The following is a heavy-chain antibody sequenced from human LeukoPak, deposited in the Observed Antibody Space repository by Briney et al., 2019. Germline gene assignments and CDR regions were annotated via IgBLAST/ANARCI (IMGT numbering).Heavy chain of an antibody. CDR1: GFTFSTYD. CDR2: IRYDASSK. D-gene: IGHD4-17*01. J-gene: IGHJ1*01. Sequence: PGGSLRLSCAASGFTFSTYDMHWVRQAPGKGLEWVAFIRYDASSKYYADSVKGRFTISRDNSKNTLYLQMNSLRAEDTAVYYCASGHDYGDYNEYFQHWGQGTLVTVSS. V-gene: IGHV3-30*02. CDR3: ASGHDYGDYNEYFQH.